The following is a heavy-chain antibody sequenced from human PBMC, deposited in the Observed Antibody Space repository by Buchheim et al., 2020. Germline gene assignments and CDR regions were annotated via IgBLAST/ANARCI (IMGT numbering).Heavy chain of an antibody. J-gene: IGHJ6*02. D-gene: IGHD3-22*01. CDR1: GGSISSGSYY. V-gene: IGHV4-61*02. Sequence: QVQLQESGPGLVKPSQTLSLTCTVSGGSISSGSYYWSWIRQPAGKGLEWIGRIYTSGSTNYNPSLKSRVPISVDTSKNQFSLKLSSVTAADTAVYYCAREGRGSSGYYYHYFYGMDVWGQGTT. CDR3: AREGRGSSGYYYHYFYGMDV. CDR2: IYTSGST.